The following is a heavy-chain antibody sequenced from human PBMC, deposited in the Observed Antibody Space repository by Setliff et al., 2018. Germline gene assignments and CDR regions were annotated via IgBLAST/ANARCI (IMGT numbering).Heavy chain of an antibody. Sequence: ASVKVSCKTSGYTFNTFGISWVRRAPGQGLDWMGWISPYNGDTKSAQKFQGRVTMTIDTSTSTAYVEVRSLGSDDTAVYYCARAPPNRYSGSYEYFYMDVWGKGTTVTVSS. J-gene: IGHJ6*03. CDR3: ARAPPNRYSGSYEYFYMDV. CDR1: GYTFNTFG. D-gene: IGHD1-26*01. V-gene: IGHV1-18*01. CDR2: ISPYNGDT.